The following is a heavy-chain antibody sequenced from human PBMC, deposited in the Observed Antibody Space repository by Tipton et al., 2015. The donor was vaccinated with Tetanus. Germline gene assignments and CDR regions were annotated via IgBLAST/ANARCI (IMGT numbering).Heavy chain of an antibody. V-gene: IGHV4-61*01. CDR3: AREGRAARRYWFDP. D-gene: IGHD6-6*01. Sequence: TLSLTCTVSGGSVSSGSYYWSWIRQPPGKGLEWIGYIYYSGSTNYNPSLKSRVTISVDTSKNQFSLKLSSVTAADTAVYYCAREGRAARRYWFDPWGQGTLVTVSS. CDR2: IYYSGST. J-gene: IGHJ5*02. CDR1: GGSVSSGSYY.